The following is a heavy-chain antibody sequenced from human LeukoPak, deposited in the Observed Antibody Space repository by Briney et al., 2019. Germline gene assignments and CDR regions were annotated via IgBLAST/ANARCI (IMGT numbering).Heavy chain of an antibody. Sequence: PGGSLRLSCAASGFTFSSYAMSWVRQAPGKGLEWVSAISGSGGSTYYADSVKGRFTIFRDNSKNTLYLQMNSLRAEDTAVYYCAKPHTSIAAAGYDYWGQGTLVTVSS. V-gene: IGHV3-23*01. CDR2: ISGSGGST. J-gene: IGHJ4*02. CDR1: GFTFSSYA. CDR3: AKPHTSIAAAGYDY. D-gene: IGHD6-13*01.